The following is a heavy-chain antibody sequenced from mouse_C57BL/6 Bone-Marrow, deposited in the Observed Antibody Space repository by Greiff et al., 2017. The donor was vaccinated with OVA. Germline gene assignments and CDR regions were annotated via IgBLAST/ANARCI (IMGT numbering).Heavy chain of an antibody. Sequence: VKLMESGPGLVAPSQSLSITCTVSGFSLTSYAISWVRQPPGKGLEWLGVIWTGGGTNYNSALKSRLSISKDNSKSQVFLKMNSLQTDDTARYYCARESYYGSSSLGYFDVWGTGTTVTVSS. CDR3: ARESYYGSSSLGYFDV. D-gene: IGHD1-1*01. CDR2: IWTGGGT. V-gene: IGHV2-9-1*01. CDR1: GFSLTSYA. J-gene: IGHJ1*03.